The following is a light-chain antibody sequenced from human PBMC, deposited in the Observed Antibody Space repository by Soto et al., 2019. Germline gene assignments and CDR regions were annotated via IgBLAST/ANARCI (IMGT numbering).Light chain of an antibody. V-gene: IGKV3-20*01. Sequence: EIVLTQSPGTLSLSPGERATLSCRASQSVSSSYLAWYQQKPGQAPRLLIYGASSRATGIPDRFSGSGSGTDFTLTISRLEPEDFAVYYSQQYVSSPCTFGGGTKVEIK. CDR2: GAS. CDR1: QSVSSSY. J-gene: IGKJ4*01. CDR3: QQYVSSPCT.